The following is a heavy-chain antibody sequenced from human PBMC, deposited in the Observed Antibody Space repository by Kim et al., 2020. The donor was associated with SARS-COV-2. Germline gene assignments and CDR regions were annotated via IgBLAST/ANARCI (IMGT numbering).Heavy chain of an antibody. D-gene: IGHD3-9*01. CDR1: RFTFSSYW. CDR2: IKQDGSEK. Sequence: GGSLRLSCAASRFTFSSYWMSWVRQAPGKGLEWVANIKQDGSEKYYVDSVKGRFTISRDNAKNSLYLQMNSLRAEDTAVYYCARDQHPSIFDPSYYFDYWGQGTLVTVSS. J-gene: IGHJ4*02. V-gene: IGHV3-7*03. CDR3: ARDQHPSIFDPSYYFDY.